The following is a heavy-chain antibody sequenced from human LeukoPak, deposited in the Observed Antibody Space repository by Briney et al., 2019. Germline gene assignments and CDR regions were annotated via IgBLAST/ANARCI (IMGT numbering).Heavy chain of an antibody. Sequence: SETLSLTCAVYGGSFSGYYWSWIRQPPGKRLECIGEINHSGSTNYNPSLKSRVTISIDTSKKQFSLKLSSVTAADTAVYYCARWEGGSYYDFDYWGQGTLVTVSS. D-gene: IGHD1-26*01. J-gene: IGHJ4*02. CDR2: INHSGST. CDR1: GGSFSGYY. CDR3: ARWEGGSYYDFDY. V-gene: IGHV4-34*01.